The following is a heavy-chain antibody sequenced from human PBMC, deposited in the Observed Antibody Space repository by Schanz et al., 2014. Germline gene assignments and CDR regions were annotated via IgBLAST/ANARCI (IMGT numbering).Heavy chain of an antibody. V-gene: IGHV3-7*05. CDR3: ARGGFGEVSYFDY. J-gene: IGHJ4*02. CDR2: IKEDGSVK. CDR1: TFTFSSDW. D-gene: IGHD3-10*01. Sequence: VQLVESGGGLVKPGGSLRLSCAASTFTFSSDWMSWVRQAPGKGLEWVANIKEDGSVKDYVDSVKGRFTISRDNSKSTLYLQMNSLRAEDTAVYYCARGGFGEVSYFDYWGQGTLVTVSS.